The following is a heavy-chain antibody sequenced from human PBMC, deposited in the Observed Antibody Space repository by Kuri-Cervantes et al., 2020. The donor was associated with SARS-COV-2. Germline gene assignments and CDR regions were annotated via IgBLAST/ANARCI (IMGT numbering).Heavy chain of an antibody. D-gene: IGHD3-16*01. CDR3: ARDRSDGALYYYYYMDV. V-gene: IGHV4-4*07. Sequence: SETLSLTCTVSGGSISSYYWSWIRQPAGKGLEWIGRIYTSGSTNYNPSLKSRVTMSVDTSKNQFSLKLSSVTAADTAVYYCARDRSDGALYYYYYMDVWGKGTTVTVSS. CDR1: GGSISSYY. CDR2: IYTSGST. J-gene: IGHJ6*03.